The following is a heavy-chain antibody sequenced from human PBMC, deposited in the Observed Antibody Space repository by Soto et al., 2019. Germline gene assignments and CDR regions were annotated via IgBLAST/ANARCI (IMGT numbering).Heavy chain of an antibody. D-gene: IGHD3-3*01. CDR2: ISYDGSNK. Sequence: VGSLRLSCTVSGFAFRSYGIHWVRQAPGKGLEWVAVISYDGSNKYYADSVKGRFTISRDNSKNTVYLQMNSLRAEDTAVYYCAKDRGLRFIHYYGLDVWGQGTTVTVSS. J-gene: IGHJ6*02. V-gene: IGHV3-30*18. CDR3: AKDRGLRFIHYYGLDV. CDR1: GFAFRSYG.